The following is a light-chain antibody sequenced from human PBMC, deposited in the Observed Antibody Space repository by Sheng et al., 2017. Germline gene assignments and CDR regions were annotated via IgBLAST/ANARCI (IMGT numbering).Light chain of an antibody. CDR3: QQRNQWPLT. CDR1: QSVSSQ. J-gene: IGKJ4*01. V-gene: IGKV3D-11*02. CDR2: DSS. Sequence: EVVLTQSPATLSLSPGERATLSCRASQSVSSQLVWYQQKPGQAPRLLIYDSSVRATGTPGRFSGSGAGTGFTLTISSLEPEDVAVYYCQQRNQWPLTFGGGTKVEI.